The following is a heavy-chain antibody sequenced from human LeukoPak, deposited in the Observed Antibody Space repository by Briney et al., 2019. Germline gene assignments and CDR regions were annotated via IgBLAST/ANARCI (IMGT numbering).Heavy chain of an antibody. J-gene: IGHJ4*02. D-gene: IGHD5-24*01. CDR1: GFTFNSYG. CDR2: ISYDGSNK. Sequence: PGGSLRLSCAASGFTFNSYGMHWVRQAPGKGLEWVAVISYDGSNKYYADSVKGRFTISRDNSKNTLYLQMNSLKTEDTAVYYCAREFGHNRWYFDYWGQGALVTVSS. V-gene: IGHV3-30*03. CDR3: AREFGHNRWYFDY.